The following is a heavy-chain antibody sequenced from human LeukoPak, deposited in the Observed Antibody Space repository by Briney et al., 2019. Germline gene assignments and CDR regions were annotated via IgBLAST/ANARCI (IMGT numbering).Heavy chain of an antibody. CDR3: ARGGGLDV. J-gene: IGHJ6*02. CDR1: GFTFSSYW. D-gene: IGHD3-16*01. Sequence: GGSLRLSCAASGFTFSSYWMNWARQAPGKGLEWVASINHNGNVNYYVDSVKGRFTISRDNAKNSLYLQMGNLRAEDTAVYFCARGGGLDVWGQGATVTVSS. CDR2: INHNGNVN. V-gene: IGHV3-7*03.